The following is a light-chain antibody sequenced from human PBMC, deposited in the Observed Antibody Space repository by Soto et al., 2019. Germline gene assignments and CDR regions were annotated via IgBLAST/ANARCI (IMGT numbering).Light chain of an antibody. Sequence: EIVPTQSITTLSVSPGARVPLXWGAVTSFXXASQSVRSNLAWYQQRPGQAPRLLIYAASTRATGVPARFSGSGSGTEFTLTISSLQSEDFAVYYCQQYNLWPPLFGQGTRLEI. CDR2: AAS. CDR3: QQYNLWPPL. V-gene: IGKV3-15*01. J-gene: IGKJ5*01. CDR1: QSVRSN.